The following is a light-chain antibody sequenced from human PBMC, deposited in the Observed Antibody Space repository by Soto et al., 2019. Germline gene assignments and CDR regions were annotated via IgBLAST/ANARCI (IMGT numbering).Light chain of an antibody. Sequence: SALTQPRSVSGSPGQSVAISCTGTSSDVGGYNHVSWYQQHPGKAPKLMVYDVNKRASGVSNRFSGSKSGNTASLTISGIQAEDEFYYYCSSYTSSSTPYVFGTG. CDR1: SSDVGGYNH. J-gene: IGLJ1*01. V-gene: IGLV2-11*01. CDR2: DVN. CDR3: SSYTSSSTPYV.